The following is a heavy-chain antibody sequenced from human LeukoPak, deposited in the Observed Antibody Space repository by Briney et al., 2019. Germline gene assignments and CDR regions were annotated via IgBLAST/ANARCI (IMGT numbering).Heavy chain of an antibody. J-gene: IGHJ4*02. CDR2: VWFDGTNK. D-gene: IGHD2-15*01. Sequence: PGGSLILSCAASGFTFSGHGMHWVRQAPGKGLEWVAHVWFDGTNKYYADSVKGRFTISRDNSKNTLNLQMNSLRAEDTAVYYCASDQSSVACNGGRCYTGPLDYWGQGTLVTVAS. CDR1: GFTFSGHG. CDR3: ASDQSSVACNGGRCYTGPLDY. V-gene: IGHV3-33*01.